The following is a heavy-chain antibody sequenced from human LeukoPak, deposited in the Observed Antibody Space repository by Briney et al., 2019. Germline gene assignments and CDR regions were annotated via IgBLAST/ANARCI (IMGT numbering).Heavy chain of an antibody. CDR1: GYTFSSYS. J-gene: IGHJ4*02. Sequence: PGGSLRVSCVDPGYTFSSYSMNWVRQALGKGLGWVSYIGSSGRTIYYADSVKGRLSISRDNAKNSLYLQMNSLRDEDTAVYYCARDTVNPSGYLDYWGQGTLVTVSS. V-gene: IGHV3-48*02. CDR2: IGSSGRTI. CDR3: ARDTVNPSGYLDY. D-gene: IGHD4-17*01.